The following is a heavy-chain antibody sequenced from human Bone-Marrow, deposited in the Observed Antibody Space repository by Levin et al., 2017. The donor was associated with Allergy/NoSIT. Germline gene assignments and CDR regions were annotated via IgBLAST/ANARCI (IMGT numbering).Heavy chain of an antibody. CDR3: AHMRDCSGGSCYQRYNWFDP. J-gene: IGHJ5*02. D-gene: IGHD2-15*01. CDR2: IYWDDDK. CDR1: GFSLSTSGVG. Sequence: SGPTLVKPTQTLTLTCTFSGFSLSTSGVGVGWIRQPPGKALEWLALIYWDDDKRYSPSLKSRLTITKDTSKNQVVLTMTNMDPVDTATYYCAHMRDCSGGSCYQRYNWFDPWGQGTLVTVSS. V-gene: IGHV2-5*02.